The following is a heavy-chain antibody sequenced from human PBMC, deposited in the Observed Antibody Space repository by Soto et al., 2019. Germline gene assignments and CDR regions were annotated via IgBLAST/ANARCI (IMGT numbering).Heavy chain of an antibody. CDR3: ARIQSSSSWYFDFDY. CDR1: GFSLSTSGMC. D-gene: IGHD6-13*01. CDR2: IDWDDDK. Sequence: SGPTLVNPTQTLTLTCTFSGFSLSTSGMCVSWIRQPPGKALEWLARIDWDDDKYYSTSLKTRLTISKDTSKNQVVLTMTNMDPVDTATYYCARIQSSSSWYFDFDYWGQGTLVTVSS. J-gene: IGHJ4*02. V-gene: IGHV2-70*11.